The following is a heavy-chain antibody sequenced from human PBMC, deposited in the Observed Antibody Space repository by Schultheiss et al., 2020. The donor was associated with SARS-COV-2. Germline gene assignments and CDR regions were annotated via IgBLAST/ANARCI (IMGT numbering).Heavy chain of an antibody. V-gene: IGHV4-30-4*01. CDR3: ARVRGRESWFDP. Sequence: SETLSLTCTVSGGSISSGDYYWSWIRQPPGKGLEWIGYIYYSGSTYYNPSLKSRVTISVDTSKNQFSLKLSSVTAADTAVYYCARVRGRESWFDPWGQGTLVTRLL. D-gene: IGHD3-10*01. J-gene: IGHJ5*02. CDR2: IYYSGST. CDR1: GGSISSGDYY.